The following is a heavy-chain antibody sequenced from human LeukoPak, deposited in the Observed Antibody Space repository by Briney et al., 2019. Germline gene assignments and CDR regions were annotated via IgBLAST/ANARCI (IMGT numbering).Heavy chain of an antibody. V-gene: IGHV3-53*01. Sequence: PGGSLRLSCAVSGFTVSSNYMSWVRQAPGKGLEWVSLIYSGGGTYYADSVRGRFTISRDNSKNTLYLQMNSLRAEDTAVYYCARVLVAAYYGMDVWGQGTTVTVSS. CDR3: ARVLVAAYYGMDV. CDR2: IYSGGGT. D-gene: IGHD2-15*01. CDR1: GFTVSSNY. J-gene: IGHJ6*02.